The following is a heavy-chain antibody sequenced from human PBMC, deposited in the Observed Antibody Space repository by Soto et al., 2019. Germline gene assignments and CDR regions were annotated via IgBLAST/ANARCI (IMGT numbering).Heavy chain of an antibody. CDR3: ARAYVDTAMVFDY. J-gene: IGHJ4*02. D-gene: IGHD5-18*01. V-gene: IGHV3-30-3*01. Sequence: SLRLSCVASGFTFSSYAMHWVRQAPGKGLEWVAVISYDGSNKYYADSVKGRFTISRDNSKNTLYLQMNSLRAEDTAVYYCARAYVDTAMVFDYWGQGTLVTVSS. CDR1: GFTFSSYA. CDR2: ISYDGSNK.